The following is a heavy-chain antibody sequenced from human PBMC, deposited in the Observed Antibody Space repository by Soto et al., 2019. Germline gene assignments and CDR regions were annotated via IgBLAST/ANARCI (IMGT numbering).Heavy chain of an antibody. CDR1: GFTFSSYG. V-gene: IGHV3-30*18. CDR3: AKDQGLYSSGPLDY. D-gene: IGHD6-19*01. J-gene: IGHJ4*02. Sequence: GGSLRLSCAASGFTFSSYGMHWVRQAPGKGLEWVAVISYDGSNKYYADSVKGRFTISRDNSKNTLYLQMNSLRAEDTAVYYCAKDQGLYSSGPLDYWGQGTLVTVSS. CDR2: ISYDGSNK.